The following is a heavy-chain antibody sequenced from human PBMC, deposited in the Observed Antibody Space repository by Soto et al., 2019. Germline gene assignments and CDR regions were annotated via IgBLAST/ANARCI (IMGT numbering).Heavy chain of an antibody. Sequence: SETLSLTCTVSGGSISSSSYYWGWIRQPPGKGLEWIGSIYYSGSTYYNPSLKSRVTISVDTSKNQFSLKLSSVTAADTAVYYCARHDLLDKANDKNQLLNWFDPWGQGTLVTVSS. V-gene: IGHV4-39*01. CDR2: IYYSGST. CDR3: ARHDLLDKANDKNQLLNWFDP. CDR1: GGSISSSSYY. D-gene: IGHD2-2*01. J-gene: IGHJ5*02.